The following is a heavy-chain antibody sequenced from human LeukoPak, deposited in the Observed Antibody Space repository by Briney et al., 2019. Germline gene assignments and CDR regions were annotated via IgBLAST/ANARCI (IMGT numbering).Heavy chain of an antibody. Sequence: KPPETLSLTCAVSGYSISSGYYWGWIRQPPGKGLEWIGSIYHSGSTYYNPSLKSRVTISVDTSKNQFSLKLSSVTAADTAVYYCARRTVGNWFDPWGQGTLVTVSS. CDR2: IYHSGST. CDR1: GYSISSGYY. J-gene: IGHJ5*02. CDR3: ARRTVGNWFDP. D-gene: IGHD1-26*01. V-gene: IGHV4-38-2*01.